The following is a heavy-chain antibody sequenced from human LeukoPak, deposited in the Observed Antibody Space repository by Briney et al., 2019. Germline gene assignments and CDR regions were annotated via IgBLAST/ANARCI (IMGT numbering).Heavy chain of an antibody. J-gene: IGHJ4*02. CDR3: ARVAAAGLWNDY. Sequence: GGSLRLSCAASGSTFSRYWMSWVRQAPGKGLEWVANIKQDGSEKYYVDSVKGRFTISRDNAKNSVYLQMNSLRAEDTAVYYCARVAAAGLWNDYWGQGTLVTVSS. V-gene: IGHV3-7*01. CDR2: IKQDGSEK. CDR1: GSTFSRYW. D-gene: IGHD6-13*01.